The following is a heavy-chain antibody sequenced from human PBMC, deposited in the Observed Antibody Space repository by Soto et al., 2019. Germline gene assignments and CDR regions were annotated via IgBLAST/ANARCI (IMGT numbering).Heavy chain of an antibody. CDR3: ARFYCSGGSCRSDWFDP. V-gene: IGHV4-31*03. Sequence: SSETLSLTCTVSGGSISSGGYYWSWIRQHPGKGLEWIGYIYYSGSTYYNPSLKSRVTISVDTSKNQFSLKLSSVTAADTAVYYCARFYCSGGSCRSDWFDPWGQGTLVTVSS. CDR1: GGSISSGGYY. CDR2: IYYSGST. J-gene: IGHJ5*02. D-gene: IGHD2-15*01.